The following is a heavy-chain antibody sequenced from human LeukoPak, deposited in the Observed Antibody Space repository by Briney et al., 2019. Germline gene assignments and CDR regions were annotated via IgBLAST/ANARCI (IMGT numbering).Heavy chain of an antibody. CDR3: ARSPVVTGWFDP. D-gene: IGHD2-21*02. J-gene: IGHJ5*02. Sequence: NPSETLSLTCTVSGYSISSGYYWGWIRQPPGKGLEWIGSIYHSGSTYYNPSPKSRVTISVDTSKNQFSLKLSSVTAADTAVYYCARSPVVTGWFDPWGQGTLVTVSS. V-gene: IGHV4-38-2*02. CDR2: IYHSGST. CDR1: GYSISSGYY.